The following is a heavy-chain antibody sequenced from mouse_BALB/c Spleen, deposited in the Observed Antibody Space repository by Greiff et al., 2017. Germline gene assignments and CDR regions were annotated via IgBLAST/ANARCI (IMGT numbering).Heavy chain of an antibody. CDR3: AREGNGTWYFDV. V-gene: IGHV5-4*02. J-gene: IGHJ1*01. D-gene: IGHD1-1*01. CDR1: GFTFSDYY. CDR2: ISDGGSYT. Sequence: DVKLVESGGGLVKPGGSLKLSCAASGFTFSDYYMYWVRQTPEKRLEWVATISDGGSYTYYPDSVKGRFTISRDNAKNNLYLQMSSLKSEDTAMYYCAREGNGTWYFDVWGAGTTVTVSS.